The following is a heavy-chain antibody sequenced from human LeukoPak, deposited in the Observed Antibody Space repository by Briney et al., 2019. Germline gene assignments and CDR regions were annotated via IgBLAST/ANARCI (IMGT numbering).Heavy chain of an antibody. J-gene: IGHJ5*02. Sequence: SETLSLTCAVYGGSFSGYYWSWIRQPPGKGLEWIGEINHSGSTNYNPSLKSRVTISVDTSKNQFSLKLSSVTAADTAVYYCARGVPGIAVAGGTGRGAWFDPWGQGTLVTVSS. CDR1: GGSFSGYY. CDR2: INHSGST. CDR3: ARGVPGIAVAGGTGRGAWFDP. V-gene: IGHV4-34*01. D-gene: IGHD6-19*01.